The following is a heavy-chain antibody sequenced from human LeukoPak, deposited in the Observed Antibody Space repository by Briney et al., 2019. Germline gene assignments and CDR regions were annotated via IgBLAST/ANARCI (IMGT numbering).Heavy chain of an antibody. CDR1: GFTSSSYW. CDR3: ARDRGSSGWYDLDF. D-gene: IGHD6-19*01. J-gene: IGHJ4*02. CDR2: ERQGGSEK. V-gene: IGHV3-7*01. Sequence: GGSLRLSCAASGFTSSSYWLRCVRDAPAKGREGVGIERQGGSEKYYGDSGKGQFTLARDNAKNSLDLQMNSMKAEDTAVYYWARDRGSSGWYDLDFWGQGTLVTVSS.